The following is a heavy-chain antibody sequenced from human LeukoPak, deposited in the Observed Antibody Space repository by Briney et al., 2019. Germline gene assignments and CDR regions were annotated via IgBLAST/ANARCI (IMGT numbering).Heavy chain of an antibody. V-gene: IGHV4-61*02. CDR1: GGSISSGSYY. CDR2: IYTSGST. J-gene: IGHJ3*02. D-gene: IGHD7-27*01. Sequence: SETLSLTCTVSGGSISSGSYYWSWIRQPAGKGLEWIGRIYTSGSTNYNPSLKSRVTISVDASKNQFSLKLSSVTAADTAVYYCARRLKWGAFDIWGQGTMVTVSS. CDR3: ARRLKWGAFDI.